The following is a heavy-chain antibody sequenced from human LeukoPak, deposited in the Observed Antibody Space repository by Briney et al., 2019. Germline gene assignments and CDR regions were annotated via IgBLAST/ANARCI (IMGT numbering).Heavy chain of an antibody. CDR2: TYYRSKWYN. D-gene: IGHD3-10*01. Sequence: SQTLSLTCAISGYSVSSNSAAWNGIRQSPSRGLEWLGRTYYRSKWYNDYAVSVKSRITSNADTSKNQFSLQLNSVNPEDTAVYYCARDREVRGVWNAFDIWGQGTMVTVSS. J-gene: IGHJ3*02. CDR3: ARDREVRGVWNAFDI. CDR1: GYSVSSNSAA. V-gene: IGHV6-1*01.